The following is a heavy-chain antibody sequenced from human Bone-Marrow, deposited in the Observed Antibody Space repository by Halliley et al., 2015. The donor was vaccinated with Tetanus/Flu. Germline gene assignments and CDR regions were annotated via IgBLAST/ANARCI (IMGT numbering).Heavy chain of an antibody. J-gene: IGHJ5*02. D-gene: IGHD3-22*01. CDR3: AKDFRLVVTVVVTENWFDP. Sequence: SGSHTYYADSVQGRFTISRDAANSTVYLQMDSLRFEDTAVYYCAKDFRLVVTVVVTENWFDPWGQGTQVTVSS. V-gene: IGHV3-23*01. CDR2: SGSHT.